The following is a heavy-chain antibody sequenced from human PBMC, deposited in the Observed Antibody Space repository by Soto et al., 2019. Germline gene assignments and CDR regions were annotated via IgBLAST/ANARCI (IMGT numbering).Heavy chain of an antibody. CDR3: ATGEGYSSGRVGAY. CDR1: GSTFSSYD. Sequence: QVQLVQSGAEVTKPGSSVNVSCKASGSTFSSYDMSWVQQAPGQGLQWMGGTTPIFGTANYAQKFQGRVTITADESTSRAYMELSSLRSEYTAVYYCATGEGYSSGRVGAYWGRGSLVIVST. J-gene: IGHJ4*02. V-gene: IGHV1-69*01. D-gene: IGHD6-19*01. CDR2: TTPIFGTA.